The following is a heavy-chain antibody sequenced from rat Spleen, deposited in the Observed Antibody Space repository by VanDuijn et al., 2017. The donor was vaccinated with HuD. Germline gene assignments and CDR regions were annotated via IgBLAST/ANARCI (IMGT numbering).Heavy chain of an antibody. CDR1: GFTFSRYW. CDR3: ASHNSGYFDY. Sequence: EVQLVETGGGLVQPGSSLKLSCVASGFTFSRYWIYWVRQAPGKGLEWVSSISSEGANTYYSGSMKGRFTISRDNAKSTLYLQMDSLRSEDTATYYCASHNSGYFDYWGQGVMVTVSS. D-gene: IGHD4-3*01. J-gene: IGHJ2*01. V-gene: IGHV5-58*01. CDR2: ISSEGANT.